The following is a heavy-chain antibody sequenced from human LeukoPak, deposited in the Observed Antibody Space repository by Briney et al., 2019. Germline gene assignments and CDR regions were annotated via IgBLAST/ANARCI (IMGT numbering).Heavy chain of an antibody. CDR3: ARGDSDYYDSSGQGGFDP. CDR1: GFTFSSYE. D-gene: IGHD3-22*01. Sequence: GGSLRLSCAASGFTFSSYEMNWVRQAPGKGLEWVSYISSSGSTIYHADSVKGRFTISRDNAKNSLYLQMNSLRAEDTAVYYCARGDSDYYDSSGQGGFDPWGQGTLVTVSS. J-gene: IGHJ5*02. V-gene: IGHV3-48*03. CDR2: ISSSGSTI.